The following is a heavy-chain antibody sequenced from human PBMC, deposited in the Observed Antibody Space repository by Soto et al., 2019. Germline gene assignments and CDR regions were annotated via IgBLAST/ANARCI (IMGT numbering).Heavy chain of an antibody. CDR3: AKVAPWIQLWLPPDY. CDR1: GFTFSSDA. D-gene: IGHD5-18*01. J-gene: IGHJ4*02. V-gene: IGHV3-23*01. Sequence: GGSLRRSCAASGFTFSSDAMSWVRQAPGKGLEWVSAISGSGGSTYSADSVKGRFTISRDNSKNTLYLQMNSLRAEDTAVYYCAKVAPWIQLWLPPDYWGQGPLVTVSS. CDR2: ISGSGGST.